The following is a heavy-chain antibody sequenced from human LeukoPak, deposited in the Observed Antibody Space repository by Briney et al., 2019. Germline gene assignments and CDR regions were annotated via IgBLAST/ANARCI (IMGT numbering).Heavy chain of an antibody. CDR3: AKDSEYSSSWYYFDY. J-gene: IGHJ4*02. V-gene: IGHV3-30*18. CDR2: ISYDGSNK. CDR1: GFTFSSYG. Sequence: GGSLRLSCAASGFTFSSYGMHWDRQAPGKGLEWVAVISYDGSNKYYADSVKGRFTISRDNSKNTLYLQMNSLRAEDTAVYYCAKDSEYSSSWYYFDYWGQGALVTVSS. D-gene: IGHD6-13*01.